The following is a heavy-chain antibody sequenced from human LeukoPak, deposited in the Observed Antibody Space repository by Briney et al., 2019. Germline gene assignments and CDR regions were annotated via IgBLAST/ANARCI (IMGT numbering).Heavy chain of an antibody. CDR1: GGSISSYY. CDR3: ARHVEMATYWYFDL. D-gene: IGHD5-24*01. J-gene: IGHJ2*01. Sequence: SETLSLTCTVSGGSISSYYWSWIRQPPGKGLKWIGYIYYSGSTNYNPSLKSRVTISVDTSKNQFSLKLSSVTAADTAVYYCARHVEMATYWYFDLWGRGTLVTVSS. CDR2: IYYSGST. V-gene: IGHV4-59*08.